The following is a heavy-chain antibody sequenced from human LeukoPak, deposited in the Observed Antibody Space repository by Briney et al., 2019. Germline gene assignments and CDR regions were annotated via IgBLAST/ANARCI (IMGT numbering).Heavy chain of an antibody. CDR2: IYTSGST. CDR1: GGSISSYY. CDR3: AREGGSGWRAHDY. D-gene: IGHD6-19*01. V-gene: IGHV4-4*07. J-gene: IGHJ4*02. Sequence: SETLSLTCTVSGGSISSYYWSWIRQPAGKGLEWIGRIYTSGSTNYSPSLKSRVTMSVDTSKNQFSLNLNSVTAADTAVYFCAREGGSGWRAHDYWGQGTLVTVSS.